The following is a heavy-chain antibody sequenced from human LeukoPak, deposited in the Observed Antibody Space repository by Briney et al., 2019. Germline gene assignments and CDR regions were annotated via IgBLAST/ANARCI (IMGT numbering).Heavy chain of an antibody. CDR3: GNQCSGGICPEN. J-gene: IGHJ4*02. CDR1: GFRFTSYW. CDR2: IGQDGSVK. Sequence: GGSLRLSCAASGFRFTSYWMSWVRQAPGKGLEWVGNIGQDGSVKNYADSVKGRFTISRDNAKNSVFLQMNSLRAEDTAFYYCGNQCSGGICPENWGRGTLVTVSS. D-gene: IGHD2-15*01. V-gene: IGHV3-7*01.